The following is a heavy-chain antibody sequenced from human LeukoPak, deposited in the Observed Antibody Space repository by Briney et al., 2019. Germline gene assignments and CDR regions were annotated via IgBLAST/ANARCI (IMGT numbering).Heavy chain of an antibody. D-gene: IGHD3-10*01. CDR2: ISAYNGVT. V-gene: IGHV1-18*01. J-gene: IGHJ6*02. Sequence: ASVKVSCKASGYTFTSYAVSWVRQAPGQGLEWMGWISAYNGVTNYAQKFQGRVTMTTDTSTTTGYMELRSLRSDDTAVYYCARDQLRYYGSGSYYSDMDVWCQGTTVTVPS. CDR3: ARDQLRYYGSGSYYSDMDV. CDR1: GYTFTSYA.